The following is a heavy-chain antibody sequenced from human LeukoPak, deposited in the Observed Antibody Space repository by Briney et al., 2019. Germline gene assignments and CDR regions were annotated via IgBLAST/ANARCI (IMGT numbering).Heavy chain of an antibody. D-gene: IGHD3-22*01. Sequence: GGSLRLSCAASGFTFSNYYMSWVRQAPGKGLEWVSAISGSGGTTYYADSVKGRFTISRDNSKNTLYLQMNSLRAEDTAVYYCAKMIGMYYYDGSGYQHFDYWGQGTLVTVSS. CDR2: ISGSGGTT. CDR1: GFTFSNYY. CDR3: AKMIGMYYYDGSGYQHFDY. J-gene: IGHJ4*02. V-gene: IGHV3-23*01.